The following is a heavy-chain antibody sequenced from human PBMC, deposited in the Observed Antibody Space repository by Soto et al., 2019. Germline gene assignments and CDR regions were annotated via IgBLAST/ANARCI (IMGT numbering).Heavy chain of an antibody. V-gene: IGHV5-10-1*01. CDR2: IDPSDSYT. J-gene: IGHJ6*02. CDR3: ARFGGGATSYYYGMDV. D-gene: IGHD1-26*01. Sequence: GESLKISCKGSGYSFTSYWISWVRQMPGKGLEWMGRIDPSDSYTNYSPSFQGHVTISADKSISTAYLQWSSLKASDTAMYYCARFGGGATSYYYGMDVWGQGTTVNVSS. CDR1: GYSFTSYW.